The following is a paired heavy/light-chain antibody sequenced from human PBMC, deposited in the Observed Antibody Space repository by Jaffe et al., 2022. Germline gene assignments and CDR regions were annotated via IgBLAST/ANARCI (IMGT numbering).Light chain of an antibody. CDR3: QQANSFPHT. CDR1: QGISSW. J-gene: IGKJ2*01. Sequence: DIQMTQSPSSVSASVGDRVTITCRASQGISSWLAWYQQKPGKAPKLLIYAASSLQSGVPSRFSGSGSGTDFTLTISSLQPEDFATYYCQQANSFPHTFGQGTKLEIK. V-gene: IGKV1-12*01. CDR2: AAS.
Heavy chain of an antibody. CDR1: GYSISSGYY. CDR3: ARHRRVDTAMVNWFDP. V-gene: IGHV4-38-2*01. D-gene: IGHD5-18*01. CDR2: IYHSGST. Sequence: QVQLQESGPGLVKPSETLSLTCAVSGYSISSGYYWGWIRQPPGKGLEWIGSIYHSGSTYYNPSLKSRVTISVDTSKNQFSLKLSSVTAADTAVYYCARHRRVDTAMVNWFDPWGQGTLVTVSS. J-gene: IGHJ5*02.